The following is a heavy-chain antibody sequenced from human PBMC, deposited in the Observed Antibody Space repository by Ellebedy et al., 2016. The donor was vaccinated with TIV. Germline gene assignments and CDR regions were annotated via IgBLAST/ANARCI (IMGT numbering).Heavy chain of an antibody. CDR2: ISSSSSYI. CDR3: AREYGDYGAGFDY. D-gene: IGHD4-17*01. J-gene: IGHJ4*02. CDR1: GFTFSSYS. Sequence: GGSLRLXXAASGFTFSSYSMNWVRQAPGKGLEWVSSISSSSSYIYYADSVKGRFTISRDNAKNSLYLQMNSLRAEDTAVYYCAREYGDYGAGFDYWGQGTLVTVSS. V-gene: IGHV3-21*01.